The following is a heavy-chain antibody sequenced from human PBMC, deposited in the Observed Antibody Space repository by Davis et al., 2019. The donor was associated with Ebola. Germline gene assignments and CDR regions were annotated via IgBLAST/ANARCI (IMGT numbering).Heavy chain of an antibody. D-gene: IGHD5-18*01. CDR3: AKGIQLWAGGNWFDP. CDR2: ISGSGGST. V-gene: IGHV3-23*01. CDR1: GFTFSSYA. Sequence: GESLKISCAASGFTFSSYAMSWVRQAPGKGLEWVSGISGSGGSTYYADSVKGRFTISRDNSKNTQYLQMNSLRAEDTAVYYCAKGIQLWAGGNWFDPWGQGTLVTVSS. J-gene: IGHJ5*02.